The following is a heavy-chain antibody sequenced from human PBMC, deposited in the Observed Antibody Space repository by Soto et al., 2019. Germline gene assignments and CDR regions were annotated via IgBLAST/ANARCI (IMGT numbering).Heavy chain of an antibody. V-gene: IGHV3-23*01. CDR1: GFTFSSYA. Sequence: PGGSLRLSCAASGFTFSSYAMSWVRQAPGKGLEWVSGISGSGGSTYYADSVKGRFTISRDNSKNTLYLQMNSLRAEDTAVYYCAKWTSHGGSYRYNSFDPWGQGTLVTSPQ. CDR2: ISGSGGST. J-gene: IGHJ5*02. D-gene: IGHD1-26*01. CDR3: AKWTSHGGSYRYNSFDP.